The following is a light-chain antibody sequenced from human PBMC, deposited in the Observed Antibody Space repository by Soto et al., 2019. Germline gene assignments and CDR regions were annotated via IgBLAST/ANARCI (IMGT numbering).Light chain of an antibody. CDR3: QQYNNWPYT. J-gene: IGKJ2*01. V-gene: IGKV3-15*01. CDR2: GAS. CDR1: QSVSTN. Sequence: EIVMTQSPDTLSVSPGERATLSCRASQSVSTNLAWYQQKPGQAPRRLIYGASTRATGIPARFSGSGSGTEFTLTISSLQSEDFAVYHCQQYNNWPYTFGQGTKLELK.